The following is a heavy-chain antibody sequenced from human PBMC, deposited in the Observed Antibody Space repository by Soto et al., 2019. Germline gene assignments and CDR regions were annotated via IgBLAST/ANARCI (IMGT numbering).Heavy chain of an antibody. CDR2: IIPIFNTT. CDR1: GSRFSNYV. J-gene: IGHJ4*02. CDR3: AREGRGKKAGYNGLVSLGY. D-gene: IGHD2-2*02. V-gene: IGHV1-69*06. Sequence: QVQLVQSGAEVKTPGSSLKVSCTVSGSRFSNYVISWVRQAPGHGLEWLGRIIPIFNTTQYAQKFQGRVTITADKPTNRASLELSSLRSDDTAVYYCAREGRGKKAGYNGLVSLGYWGQGTLVTVSS.